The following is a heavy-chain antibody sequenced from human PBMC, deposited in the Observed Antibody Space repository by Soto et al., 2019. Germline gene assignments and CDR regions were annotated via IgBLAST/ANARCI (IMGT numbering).Heavy chain of an antibody. CDR3: AKSWLLYYYGLDV. Sequence: SETLSLTCSVSGGSISRSNYYWGWIRQPPGKGLEWIGSIYYGDNTHSGGNYYNPSLRSRVTISVDTTRNQVSLKLTSVTAADTAVYYCAKSWLLYYYGLDVWGQGTTVTVSS. CDR2: IYYGDNTHSGGN. D-gene: IGHD5-18*01. V-gene: IGHV4-39*01. CDR1: GGSISRSNYY. J-gene: IGHJ6*02.